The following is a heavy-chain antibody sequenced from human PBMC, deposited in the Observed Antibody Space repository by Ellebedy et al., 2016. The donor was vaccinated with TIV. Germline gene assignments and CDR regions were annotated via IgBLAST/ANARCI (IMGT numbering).Heavy chain of an antibody. CDR2: INHSGST. CDR3: ARMLRVMVRGALDY. Sequence: SETLSLTCAVYGGSFSGYYWSWIRQPPGKGLEWIGEINHSGSTNYNPSLKSRVTVSVDTSKNQFSLKLSSVTAADTAVYYCARMLRVMVRGALDYWGQGTLVTVSS. J-gene: IGHJ4*02. D-gene: IGHD3-10*01. CDR1: GGSFSGYY. V-gene: IGHV4-34*01.